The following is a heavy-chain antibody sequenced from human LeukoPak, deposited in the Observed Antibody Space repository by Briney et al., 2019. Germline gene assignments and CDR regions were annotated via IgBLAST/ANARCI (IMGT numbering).Heavy chain of an antibody. CDR3: ARQLYTGIAAGFDP. Sequence: SETLSLTCAVYGGSFSGYYWSWIRQPPGKGLEWIGEINHSGSTNYNPSLKSRVTISVDTSKNQFSLKLSSVTAADTAVYYCARQLYTGIAAGFDPWGQGTLVTVSS. CDR1: GGSFSGYY. V-gene: IGHV4-34*01. CDR2: INHSGST. J-gene: IGHJ5*02. D-gene: IGHD6-13*01.